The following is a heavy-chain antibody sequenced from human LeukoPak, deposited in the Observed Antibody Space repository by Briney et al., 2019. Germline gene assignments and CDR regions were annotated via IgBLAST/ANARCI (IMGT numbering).Heavy chain of an antibody. CDR1: GFTFSDYY. D-gene: IGHD3-3*01. V-gene: IGHV3-11*04. Sequence: PGGSLRLSCAASGFTFSDYYMSWIRQAPGKGLEWVSYISSSGSTIYYADSVKGRFTISRDNAKNSLYLQMNSLRAEDTAVYYCARDDRPLLRFLEWYPIPWYPGDVWGKGTTVTVSS. CDR3: ARDDRPLLRFLEWYPIPWYPGDV. CDR2: ISSSGSTI. J-gene: IGHJ6*04.